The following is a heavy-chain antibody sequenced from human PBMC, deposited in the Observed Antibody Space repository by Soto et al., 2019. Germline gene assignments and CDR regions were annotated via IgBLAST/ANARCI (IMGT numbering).Heavy chain of an antibody. CDR1: GFTFSSYS. CDR2: ISSSSSYI. CDR3: ARGRPYYYASRYFDL. J-gene: IGHJ2*01. Sequence: EVQLVESGGGLVKPGGSLRLSCAASGFTFSSYSMNWVRQAPGKGLEWVSSISSSSSYIYYADSVKGRFTISRDNAKNSLYLQMNSLRAEDTAVYYCARGRPYYYASRYFDLWGRGTLVTVSS. D-gene: IGHD3-22*01. V-gene: IGHV3-21*01.